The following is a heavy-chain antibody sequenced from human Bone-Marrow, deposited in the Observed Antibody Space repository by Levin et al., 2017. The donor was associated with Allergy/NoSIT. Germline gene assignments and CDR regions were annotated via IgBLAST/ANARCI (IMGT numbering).Heavy chain of an antibody. CDR1: GGSIRGYY. CDR2: IYYTGDT. D-gene: IGHD2-15*01. Sequence: SQTLSLTCSVSGGSIRGYYWSWIRQPPGKGLEWIGYIYYTGDTNYNPSLKSRVSISVDTSKNQFSLRLRSVTAADTALYYCARDLGSRSRWDNAFDIWGQGTMVTVSS. J-gene: IGHJ3*02. V-gene: IGHV4-59*01. CDR3: ARDLGSRSRWDNAFDI.